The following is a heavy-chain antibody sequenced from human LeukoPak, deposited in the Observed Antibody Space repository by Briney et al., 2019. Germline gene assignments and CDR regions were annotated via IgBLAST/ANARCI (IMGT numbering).Heavy chain of an antibody. CDR1: GFIFNSYW. J-gene: IGHJ6*03. V-gene: IGHV3-30-3*01. CDR2: ISYDGSNK. CDR3: ARVGVVVPAAAIYYYYYMDV. D-gene: IGHD2-2*01. Sequence: GGPLRLSCAGSGFIFNSYWMSWVRQAPGKGLEWVAVISYDGSNKYYADSVKGRFTISRDNAKNTLYLQMNSLRAEDTAVYYCARVGVVVPAAAIYYYYYMDVWGKGTTVTVSS.